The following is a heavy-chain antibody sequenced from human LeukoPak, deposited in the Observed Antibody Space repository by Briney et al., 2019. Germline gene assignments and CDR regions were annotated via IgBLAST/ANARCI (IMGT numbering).Heavy chain of an antibody. CDR3: AKDFRPIAARLGVDY. J-gene: IGHJ4*02. CDR2: ISGSGGST. D-gene: IGHD6-6*01. Sequence: GASLRLSCAASGFTFSSHAMNWVRQAPGKGLEWVSSISGSGGSTYYADSVKGRFTISRDNSKNTLYLQMNSLRAEDTAVYYCAKDFRPIAARLGVDYWGQGTLVTVSS. CDR1: GFTFSSHA. V-gene: IGHV3-23*01.